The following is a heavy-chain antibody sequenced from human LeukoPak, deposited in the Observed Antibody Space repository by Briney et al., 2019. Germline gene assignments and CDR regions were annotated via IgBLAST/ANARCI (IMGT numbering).Heavy chain of an antibody. Sequence: GGSLRLSCAASGFTFSDYYMCWIRQAPGKGLEWVSYISSSSSYIYYADTVKGRFTISRDNAKNSLYLQMNSLRAEDTAVYYCARGIAARPGYRGQGTLVTVSS. CDR1: GFTFSDYY. CDR2: ISSSSSYI. D-gene: IGHD6-6*01. J-gene: IGHJ4*02. V-gene: IGHV3-11*06. CDR3: ARGIAARPGY.